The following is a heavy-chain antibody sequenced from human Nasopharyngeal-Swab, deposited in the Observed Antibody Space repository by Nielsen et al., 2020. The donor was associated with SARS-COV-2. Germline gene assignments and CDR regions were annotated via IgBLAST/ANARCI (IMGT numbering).Heavy chain of an antibody. CDR3: ARERPEHYFDL. J-gene: IGHJ4*02. CDR1: GDTFITNV. V-gene: IGHV1-3*01. Sequence: ASVKVSCKAYGDTFITNVTHWVRQAPGQSLEWMGWINGDTGNTKYPEKFQGRVTITRHRSTKTAYMELRSLRSEDTAVYYCARERPEHYFDLWGPGTLVTVSS. D-gene: IGHD2-21*01. CDR2: INGDTGNT.